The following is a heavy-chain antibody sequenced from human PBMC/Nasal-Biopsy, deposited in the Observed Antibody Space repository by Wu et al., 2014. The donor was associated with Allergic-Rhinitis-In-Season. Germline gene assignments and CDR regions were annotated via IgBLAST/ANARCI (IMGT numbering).Heavy chain of an antibody. J-gene: IGHJ4*02. CDR3: ARDSQRGYSNDY. CDR2: IKSEIDGGTT. CDR1: GFTFSNAW. V-gene: IGHV3-15*01. D-gene: IGHD6-13*01. Sequence: RLSCAASGFTFSNAWMSWVRQAPGKGLEWVGRIKSEIDGGTTDYAAPVKGRFTISRDDSKNTLYLQMSSLRDEDTAVYYCARDSQRGYSNDYWGQGTLVTVSS.